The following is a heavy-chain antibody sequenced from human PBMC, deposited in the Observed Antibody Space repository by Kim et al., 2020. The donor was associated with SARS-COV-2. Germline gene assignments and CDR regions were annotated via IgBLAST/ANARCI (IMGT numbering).Heavy chain of an antibody. V-gene: IGHV4-38-2*02. J-gene: IGHJ5*02. D-gene: IGHD3-10*01. CDR1: GYSISSGYY. Sequence: SETLSLTCTVSGYSISSGYYWGWIRQPPGKGLEWIGSIYHSGSTYYNPSLKSRVTISVDTSKNQFSLKLSSVTAADTAVYYCAREGVLWFGEVPSWFDP. CDR3: AREGVLWFGEVPSWFDP. CDR2: IYHSGST.